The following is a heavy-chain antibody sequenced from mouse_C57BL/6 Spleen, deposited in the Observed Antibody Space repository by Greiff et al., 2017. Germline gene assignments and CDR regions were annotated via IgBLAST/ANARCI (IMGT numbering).Heavy chain of an antibody. V-gene: IGHV1-62-2*01. D-gene: IGHD2-12*01. J-gene: IGHJ2*01. CDR1: GYTFTEYT. CDR2: FYPGSGSI. Sequence: VKLMESGAELVKPGASVKLSCKASGYTFTEYTIHWVKQRSGQGLEWIGWFYPGSGSIKYNEKFKDKATLTADKSSSTVYMELSRLTSEDSAVYFCARHEEGYYNFDYWGQGTTLTVSS. CDR3: ARHEEGYYNFDY.